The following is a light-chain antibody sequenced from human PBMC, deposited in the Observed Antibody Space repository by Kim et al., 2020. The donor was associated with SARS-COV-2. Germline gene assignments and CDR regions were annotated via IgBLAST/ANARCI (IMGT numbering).Light chain of an antibody. Sequence: EVVLTQSPATLSLSPGESATLSCRAGQSVSNYLAWYQQTPGQAPRLLIYDASNRATGIPARFSGSGSRTDFTLTINSLEPEDFAIYYCHQRSGWPLTFGGGTKVDIK. J-gene: IGKJ4*01. CDR1: QSVSNY. V-gene: IGKV3-11*01. CDR2: DAS. CDR3: HQRSGWPLT.